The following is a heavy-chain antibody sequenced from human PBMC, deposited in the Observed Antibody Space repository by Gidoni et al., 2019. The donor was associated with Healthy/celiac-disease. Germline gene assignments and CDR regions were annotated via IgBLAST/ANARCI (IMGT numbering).Heavy chain of an antibody. V-gene: IGHV1-46*03. CDR1: VYTFTSYY. CDR3: ARAYYDSSGYYYYYGMDV. D-gene: IGHD3-22*01. CDR2: INPSGGST. J-gene: IGHJ6*02. Sequence: QVQLVQSGAEVKTPGASVTVSCKASVYTFTSYYMHWVRQAPGQGLEWMGIINPSGGSTSYAQKFQGRVTMTRDTSTSTVYMELSSLRSEDTAVYYCARAYYDSSGYYYYYGMDVWGQGTTVTVSS.